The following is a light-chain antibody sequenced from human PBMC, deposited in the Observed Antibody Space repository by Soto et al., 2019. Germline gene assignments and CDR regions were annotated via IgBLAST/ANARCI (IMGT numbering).Light chain of an antibody. CDR3: SSNTISNTQV. V-gene: IGLV2-14*01. CDR1: RSDIGRFNY. Sequence: QSALPQPASVSGSPGQSITISCTGTRSDIGRFNYVSWYQQHPGKVPKLMIYEVSNRPSTVSNRFSGSKSGNTASLTISGPEAEDEADYYCSSNTISNTQVVCGGTTLTAL. CDR2: EVS. J-gene: IGLJ3*02.